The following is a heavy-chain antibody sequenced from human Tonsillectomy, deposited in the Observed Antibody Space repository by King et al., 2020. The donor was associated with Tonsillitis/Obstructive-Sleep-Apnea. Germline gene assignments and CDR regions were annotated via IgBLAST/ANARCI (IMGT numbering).Heavy chain of an antibody. CDR2: IYPGDSDT. CDR1: GYSFTYYW. V-gene: IGHV5-51*01. Sequence: QLVQSGAEVKKPGESLKISCKGSGYSFTYYWIRWVRQMPGKGLEWMGIIYPGDSDTRYSPYFQGQVTISADKSISTAYLQWSSLKATDTAMYYCARTLLYYDSSYYSLLPGDAFDIWGQGTMVTVSS. CDR3: ARTLLYYDSSYYSLLPGDAFDI. D-gene: IGHD3-22*01. J-gene: IGHJ3*02.